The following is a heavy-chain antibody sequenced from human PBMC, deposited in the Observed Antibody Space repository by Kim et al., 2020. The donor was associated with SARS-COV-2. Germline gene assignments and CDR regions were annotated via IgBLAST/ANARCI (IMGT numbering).Heavy chain of an antibody. Sequence: YSPSFQGQVTISADKSISTAYLQWSSLKASDTAMYYCARHPSIAAAGADYWGQGTLVTVSS. V-gene: IGHV5-51*01. CDR3: ARHPSIAAAGADY. D-gene: IGHD6-13*01. J-gene: IGHJ4*02.